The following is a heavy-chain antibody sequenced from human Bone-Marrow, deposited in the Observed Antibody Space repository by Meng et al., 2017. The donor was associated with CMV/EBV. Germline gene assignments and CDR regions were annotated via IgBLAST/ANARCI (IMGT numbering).Heavy chain of an antibody. D-gene: IGHD4-23*01. CDR3: ARTGTGNSIWGYYFDD. CDR2: IYHSGST. V-gene: IGHV4-59*01. Sequence: SETLSLTCTVSGDSISNYYWSWIRQPPGKGLEWIGYIYHSGSTNYNPSLKSRVTISVDTSKNQFSLKLSSVTAADTAVYYCARTGTGNSIWGYYFDDWGQGTLVTVSS. J-gene: IGHJ4*02. CDR1: GDSISNYY.